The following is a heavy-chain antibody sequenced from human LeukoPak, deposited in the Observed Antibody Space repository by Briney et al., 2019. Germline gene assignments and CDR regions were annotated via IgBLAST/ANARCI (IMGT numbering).Heavy chain of an antibody. D-gene: IGHD2/OR15-2a*01. CDR3: ARDRGGTLSH. CDR1: EYTFTDYY. CDR2: INPKTAGS. J-gene: IGHJ4*02. V-gene: IGHV1-2*02. Sequence: ASVKVSCKASEYTFTDYYIHWVRQTPGEGFEWMGWINPKTAGSNHAQKFDGRVTMTTATSMKKASMELDRLRSDDTAVYYCARDRGGTLSHWGQGTLVTVSS.